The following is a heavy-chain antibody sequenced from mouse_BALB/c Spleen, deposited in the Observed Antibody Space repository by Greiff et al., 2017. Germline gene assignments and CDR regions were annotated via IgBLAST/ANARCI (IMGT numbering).Heavy chain of an antibody. V-gene: IGHV5-17*02. Sequence: EVMLVESGGGLVQPGGSRKLSCAASGFTFSSFGMHWVRQAPEKGLEWVAYISSGSSTIYYADTVKGRFTISRDNPKNTLFLQMTSLRSEDTAMYYCARSNYGYQAWFAYWGQGTLVTVSA. CDR2: ISSGSSTI. J-gene: IGHJ3*01. CDR1: GFTFSSFG. D-gene: IGHD1-2*01. CDR3: ARSNYGYQAWFAY.